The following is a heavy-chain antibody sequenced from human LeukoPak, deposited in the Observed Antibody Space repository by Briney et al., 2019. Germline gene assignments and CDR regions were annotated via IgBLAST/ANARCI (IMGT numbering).Heavy chain of an antibody. CDR1: GGSISTYY. CDR3: ARVGVPYGMDV. Sequence: SETLSLTCTVSGGSISTYYWSWIRQPPGKGLEWIGYIYYSGNTNYNPSLKSRVTISVDTSKNQFSLKLSPVTAADTAVYYCARVGVPYGMDVWGQGTTVTVSS. CDR2: IYYSGNT. D-gene: IGHD3-10*01. V-gene: IGHV4-59*01. J-gene: IGHJ6*02.